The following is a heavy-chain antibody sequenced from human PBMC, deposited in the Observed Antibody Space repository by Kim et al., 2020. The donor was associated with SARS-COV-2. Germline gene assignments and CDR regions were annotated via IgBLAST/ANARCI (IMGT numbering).Heavy chain of an antibody. J-gene: IGHJ6*02. CDR2: ISSSSSYI. D-gene: IGHD1-1*01. CDR3: ASSGGGKHYYGMDV. V-gene: IGHV3-21*01. Sequence: GGSLRLSCAASGFTFSSYSMNWVRQAPGKGLEWVSSISSSSSYIYYADSVKGRFTISRDNAKNSLYLQMNSLRAEDTAVYYCASSGGGKHYYGMDVWGQGTTVTVSS. CDR1: GFTFSSYS.